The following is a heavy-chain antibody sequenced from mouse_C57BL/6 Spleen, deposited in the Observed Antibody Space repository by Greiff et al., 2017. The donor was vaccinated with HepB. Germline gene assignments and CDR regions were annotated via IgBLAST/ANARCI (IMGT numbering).Heavy chain of an antibody. V-gene: IGHV5-17*01. CDR2: ISSGSSTI. CDR3: ARVGYYGSSPMDY. CDR1: GFTFSDYG. J-gene: IGHJ4*01. D-gene: IGHD1-1*01. Sequence: EVKLVESGGGLVKPGGSLKLSCAASGFTFSDYGMHWVRQAPEKGLEWVAYISSGSSTIYYADTVKGRFTISRDNAKNTLFLQMTSLRSEDTAMYYCARVGYYGSSPMDYWGQGTSVTVSS.